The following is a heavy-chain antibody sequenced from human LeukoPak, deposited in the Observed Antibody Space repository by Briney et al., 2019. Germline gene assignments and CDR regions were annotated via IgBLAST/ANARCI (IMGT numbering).Heavy chain of an antibody. CDR3: AVANWRPPTLRTTDFDY. CDR1: GYTFTSYG. J-gene: IGHJ4*02. D-gene: IGHD7-27*01. V-gene: IGHV1-18*01. Sequence: ASVKVSCKASGYTFTSYGISWVRQAPGQGLEWMGWISAYNGNTNYAQKLQGRVTMTTDTSTSTAYMELRSLRSDDTAVYYCAVANWRPPTLRTTDFDYWGQGTLVSVSS. CDR2: ISAYNGNT.